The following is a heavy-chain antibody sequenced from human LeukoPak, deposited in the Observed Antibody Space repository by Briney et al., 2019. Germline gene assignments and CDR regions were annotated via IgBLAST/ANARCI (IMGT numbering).Heavy chain of an antibody. D-gene: IGHD2-15*01. V-gene: IGHV1-2*02. CDR2: INPNSGGT. J-gene: IGHJ4*02. Sequence: ASVKVSCKASGYSFSDFCMHWVRQAPGQGLEWMGWINPNSGGTGYAQKFQGRVTMTRDTSISTAYMALSSLRSDDTAVYYCARVRSVVGGTIGYWGQGTLVTVSS. CDR3: ARVRSVVGGTIGY. CDR1: GYSFSDFC.